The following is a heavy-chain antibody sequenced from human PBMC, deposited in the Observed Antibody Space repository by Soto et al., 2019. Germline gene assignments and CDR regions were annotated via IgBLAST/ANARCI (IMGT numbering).Heavy chain of an antibody. V-gene: IGHV3-66*01. J-gene: IGHJ6*04. Sequence: PGGSLRLSCRASGSTLSSKYMIWVRQAPGKGLEWVSLIQSGGPTYYADSVKGRFTISRDTSENTVHLQMDSLRAEDTAVYYCARDDVLCDGGRCYAVPLDVWGKGNTVTVSS. CDR3: ARDDVLCDGGRCYAVPLDV. CDR2: IQSGGPT. D-gene: IGHD2-15*01. CDR1: GSTLSSKY.